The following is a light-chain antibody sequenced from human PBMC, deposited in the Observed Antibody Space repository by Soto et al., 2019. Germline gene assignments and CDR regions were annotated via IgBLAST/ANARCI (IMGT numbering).Light chain of an antibody. CDR3: QQSYPTPRT. CDR1: QSISTF. Sequence: DIQMTQSPSSLSASVGDRVSVTCRASQSISTFLNWYQQKPGEAPKLLIYAASSLQSGVPSRFSGSGSGADFTLTIGSLQPEDFATYYCQQSYPTPRTFGQGTKV. J-gene: IGKJ1*01. V-gene: IGKV1-39*01. CDR2: AAS.